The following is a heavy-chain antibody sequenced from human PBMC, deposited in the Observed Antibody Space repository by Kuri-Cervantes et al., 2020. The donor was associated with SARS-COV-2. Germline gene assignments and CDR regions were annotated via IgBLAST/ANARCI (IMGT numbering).Heavy chain of an antibody. CDR2: IIPIFGTA. CDR1: GGTSSSYA. V-gene: IGHV1-69*13. J-gene: IGHJ4*02. CDR3: AEGAYDYVWGSYRHPPPLLF. Sequence: SVKVSCKASGGTSSSYAISWVRQAPGQGLEWMGRIIPIFGTANYAQKFQGRVTITADESTSTAYMELSSLRSEDTAVYYCAEGAYDYVWGSYRHPPPLLFWGQGTLVTVSS. D-gene: IGHD3-16*02.